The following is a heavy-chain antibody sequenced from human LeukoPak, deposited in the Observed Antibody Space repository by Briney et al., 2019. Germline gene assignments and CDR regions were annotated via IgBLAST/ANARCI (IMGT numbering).Heavy chain of an antibody. CDR1: GYSISSGYY. V-gene: IGHV4-38-2*02. D-gene: IGHD3-10*01. CDR2: IYHSGST. CDR3: ARDYGSGSPDY. J-gene: IGHJ4*02. Sequence: TSETLSLTCTVSGYSISSGYYWGWIRQPPGKGLEWIGSIYHSGSTYYNPSLKSRVTISVDTSKNQFSLKLSSVTAADTAVYYCARDYGSGSPDYWGQGTLVTVSP.